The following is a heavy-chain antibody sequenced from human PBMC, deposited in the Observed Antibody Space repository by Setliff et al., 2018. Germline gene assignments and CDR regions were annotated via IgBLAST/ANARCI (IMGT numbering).Heavy chain of an antibody. CDR3: AGFGLYFGRDV. CDR1: GYTFTSYG. CDR2: ISGYNGNT. D-gene: IGHD3-16*01. J-gene: IGHJ6*02. V-gene: IGHV1-18*01. Sequence: ASVKVSCKASGYTFTSYGISWARPAPGQGREWMGWISGYNGNTNYAPKVQGRVTMTTDTSTGTIYMELRSLRADDTVVYYCAGFGLYFGRDVWGQGTTVTVSS.